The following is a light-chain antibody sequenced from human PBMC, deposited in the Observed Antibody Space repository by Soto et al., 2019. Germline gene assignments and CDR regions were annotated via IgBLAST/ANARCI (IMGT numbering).Light chain of an antibody. CDR2: DAS. CDR1: QSVSNN. Sequence: ILMTQSPATLYVSPGERATLSCRASQSVSNNLAWYQQKPGQAPRLLIYDASTRATGIPARFSGSGSGTEFTLTISGLQSEDCAVYYCQQYNNWPPWTFGQGTKVEIK. J-gene: IGKJ1*01. CDR3: QQYNNWPPWT. V-gene: IGKV3-15*01.